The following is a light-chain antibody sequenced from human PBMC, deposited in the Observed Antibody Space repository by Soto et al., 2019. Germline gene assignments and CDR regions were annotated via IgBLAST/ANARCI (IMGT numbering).Light chain of an antibody. Sequence: EIGWTQSPATLSLAPGEEATLSCRARQSVSANYLAWYQQKPGQTPSPLIYGASSRAIGIPDRFSGSRSGTNFTLTISRLEPAEFAVYSCPQYGSLPWTFGEGMEVEIK. CDR3: PQYGSLPWT. CDR2: GAS. J-gene: IGKJ1*01. CDR1: QSVSANY. V-gene: IGKV3-20*01.